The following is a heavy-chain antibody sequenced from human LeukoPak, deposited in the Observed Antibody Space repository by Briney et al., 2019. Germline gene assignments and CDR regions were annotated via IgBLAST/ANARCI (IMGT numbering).Heavy chain of an antibody. CDR1: GGSISSSSHY. J-gene: IGHJ3*02. V-gene: IGHV4-39*01. D-gene: IGHD1-26*01. Sequence: PSETLSLTCTVSGGSISSSSHYWGWIRQPPGKGLEWIGSIYYSGSTYYNPSLKSRVTISVDTSKNQFSLKLSSVTAADTAVYYCARPYLNSGSYGAFDIWGQGTMVTVSS. CDR3: ARPYLNSGSYGAFDI. CDR2: IYYSGST.